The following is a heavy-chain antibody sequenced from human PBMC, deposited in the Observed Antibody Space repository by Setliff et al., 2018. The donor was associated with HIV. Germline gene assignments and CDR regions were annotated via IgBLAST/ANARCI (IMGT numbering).Heavy chain of an antibody. CDR1: GLSLSTSGAG. J-gene: IGHJ4*02. CDR3: AYSSRQLRAPYFDF. D-gene: IGHD1-1*01. V-gene: IGHV2-5*01. Sequence: SGPTLVNPTQTLTLTCTFSGLSLSTSGAGVGWIRQSPGQALEWLAFIYWNNNKHYSTSLKSRLTVTKDTSKTRVVFTVPNMAPVDTANYYCAYSSRQLRAPYFDFWGQGTPVTVSS. CDR2: IYWNNNK.